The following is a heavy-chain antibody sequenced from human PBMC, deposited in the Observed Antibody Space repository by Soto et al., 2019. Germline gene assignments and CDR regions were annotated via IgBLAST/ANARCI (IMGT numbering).Heavy chain of an antibody. CDR1: GGTFSSYA. V-gene: IGHV1-69*13. Sequence: SLKVSCKASGGTFSSYAISWVRQAPGQGLEWMGGIIPIFGTANYAQKFQGRVTITADESTSTAYMELSSLRSEDTAVYYCARSPPYYYDSSGLFDYWGQGTLVTVSS. J-gene: IGHJ4*02. CDR2: IIPIFGTA. D-gene: IGHD3-22*01. CDR3: ARSPPYYYDSSGLFDY.